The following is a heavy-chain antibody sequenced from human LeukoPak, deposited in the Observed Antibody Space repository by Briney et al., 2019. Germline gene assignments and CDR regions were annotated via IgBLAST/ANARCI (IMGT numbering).Heavy chain of an antibody. D-gene: IGHD3-3*01. Sequence: GASVKVSCKASGYTFTSYYMHWVRQAPGQGLEWMGIINPSGGSTSYAQKFQGRVTMTRDTSTSTVYMELSSLRSEDTAVYYCARDRWDDFWSGYYWYYFDYWGQGTLVTVSS. CDR2: INPSGGST. V-gene: IGHV1-46*01. J-gene: IGHJ4*02. CDR3: ARDRWDDFWSGYYWYYFDY. CDR1: GYTFTSYY.